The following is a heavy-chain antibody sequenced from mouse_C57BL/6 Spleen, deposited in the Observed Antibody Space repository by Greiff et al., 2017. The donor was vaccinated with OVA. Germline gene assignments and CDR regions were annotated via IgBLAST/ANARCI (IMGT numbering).Heavy chain of an antibody. Sequence: QVQLQQPGAELVKPGASVKLSCKASGYTFTSYWMHWVKQRPGQGLEWIGMIHPTSGSTNYNEKFKSKATLTVDKSSSTAYMQRSSLTSEDSAVYYCAREEGTTVYFDYWGQGTTLTVSS. D-gene: IGHD1-1*01. J-gene: IGHJ2*01. CDR2: IHPTSGST. CDR3: AREEGTTVYFDY. CDR1: GYTFTSYW. V-gene: IGHV1-64*01.